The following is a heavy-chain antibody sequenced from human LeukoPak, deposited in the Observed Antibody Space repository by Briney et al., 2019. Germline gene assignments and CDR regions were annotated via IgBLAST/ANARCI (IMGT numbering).Heavy chain of an antibody. V-gene: IGHV4-59*06. Sequence: SETLSLTCTVSGGSISSYYWSWIRQHPGKGLGWIGYIYYSGSTYYNPSLKSRVTISVDTSKNQFSLKLSSVTAADTAVYYCARVSPAAFYWFDPWGQGTLVTVSS. CDR2: IYYSGST. J-gene: IGHJ5*02. D-gene: IGHD2-2*01. CDR3: ARVSPAAFYWFDP. CDR1: GGSISSYY.